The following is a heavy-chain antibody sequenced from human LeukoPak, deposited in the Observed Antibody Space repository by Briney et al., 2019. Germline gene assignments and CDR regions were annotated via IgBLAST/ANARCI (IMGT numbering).Heavy chain of an antibody. V-gene: IGHV1-2*02. D-gene: IGHD1-26*01. CDR2: INPNSGGT. CDR1: GYTFTGYY. Sequence: EASVKVSCKASGYTFTGYYKHWVRQAPGQGLEWMGWINPNSGGTNYAQKFQGRVTMTRDTSISTAYMELSRLRSDDTAVYYCARESGAFHGSYFDYWGQGTLVTVSS. CDR3: ARESGAFHGSYFDY. J-gene: IGHJ4*02.